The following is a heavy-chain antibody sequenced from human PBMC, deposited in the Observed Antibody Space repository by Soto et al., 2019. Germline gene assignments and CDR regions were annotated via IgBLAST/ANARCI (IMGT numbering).Heavy chain of an antibody. D-gene: IGHD1-7*01. CDR3: ARRTNWNYLLAP. CDR1: GYTFTSYA. Sequence: ASVKVSCKASGYTFTSYAMHWVRQAPGQRLEWMGWINAGNGNTKYSQKFQGRVTITRDTSASTAYMELSSLRSEDTAVYYCARRTNWNYLLAPRGQRTLVTVSS. J-gene: IGHJ5*02. CDR2: INAGNGNT. V-gene: IGHV1-3*01.